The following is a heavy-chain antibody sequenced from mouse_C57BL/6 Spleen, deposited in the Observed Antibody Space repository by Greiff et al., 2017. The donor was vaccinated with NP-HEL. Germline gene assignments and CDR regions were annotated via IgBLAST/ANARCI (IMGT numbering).Heavy chain of an antibody. CDR1: GFTFSDYG. Sequence: EVQLQESGGGLVKPGGSLKLSCAASGFTFSDYGMHWVRQAPEKGLEWVAYISSGSSTIYYADTVKGRFTISRDNAKNTLFLQMTSLRSEDTAMYYCARYPPSYAMDYWGQGTSVTVSS. V-gene: IGHV5-17*01. J-gene: IGHJ4*01. CDR2: ISSGSSTI. CDR3: ARYPPSYAMDY.